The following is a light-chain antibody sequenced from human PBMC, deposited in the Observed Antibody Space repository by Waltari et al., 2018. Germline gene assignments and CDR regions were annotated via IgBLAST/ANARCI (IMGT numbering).Light chain of an antibody. CDR3: QQYYSTPRT. CDR1: QSLLYSSNNKNS. J-gene: IGKJ1*01. Sequence: DIVMTQSPDSLAVSLGARAIINCKSSQSLLYSSNNKNSLAWYQQKPGQPPKLLIYWASTRESGVPDRFSGSGSGTDFTLTISSLQAEDVAVYYCQQYYSTPRTFGQGTKVEIK. V-gene: IGKV4-1*01. CDR2: WAS.